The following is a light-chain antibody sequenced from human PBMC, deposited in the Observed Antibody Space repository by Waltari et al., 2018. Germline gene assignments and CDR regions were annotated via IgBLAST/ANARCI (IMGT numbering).Light chain of an antibody. Sequence: VLTQSPGTLSLSPGERATLSCRASQSLTKRYLAWYQQKPGQAPRLLSYGASSRAAGIPDRFSCSGSGTDFTLTISRLEPEDFAVYYCQQYGSSVLYTFGQGTKLEIK. CDR1: QSLTKRY. CDR2: GAS. V-gene: IGKV3-20*01. CDR3: QQYGSSVLYT. J-gene: IGKJ2*01.